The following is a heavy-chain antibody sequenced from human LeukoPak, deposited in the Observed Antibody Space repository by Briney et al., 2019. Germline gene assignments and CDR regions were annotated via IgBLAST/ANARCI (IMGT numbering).Heavy chain of an antibody. D-gene: IGHD2-15*01. CDR3: ARVLRYCSGGNCYSGGLGYMDV. J-gene: IGHJ6*03. Sequence: GGSLRLSCAASGFTFSSYEMNWVRQAPGKGLEWVSYISSGGSTIYYADSVKGRFTISRDNAKNSLFPQMNSLRAEDTAVYYCARVLRYCSGGNCYSGGLGYMDVWGKGTTVTISS. CDR2: ISSGGSTI. CDR1: GFTFSSYE. V-gene: IGHV3-48*03.